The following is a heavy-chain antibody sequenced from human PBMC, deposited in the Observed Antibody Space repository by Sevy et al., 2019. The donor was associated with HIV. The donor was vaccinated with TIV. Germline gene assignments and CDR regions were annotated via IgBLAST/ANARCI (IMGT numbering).Heavy chain of an antibody. CDR3: ASEYCSGGSCFFDY. J-gene: IGHJ4*02. CDR2: IYAGGTA. Sequence: GGSLRLSCVVSGFDIRSNYMSWVRQAPGKGLEWVSHIYAGGTAYYADSVKGRFTFSRDDSKNTVSLQMRSRRVEDSAVYYGASEYCSGGSCFFDYWGQGIQVTVSS. CDR1: GFDIRSNY. D-gene: IGHD2-15*01. V-gene: IGHV3-53*01.